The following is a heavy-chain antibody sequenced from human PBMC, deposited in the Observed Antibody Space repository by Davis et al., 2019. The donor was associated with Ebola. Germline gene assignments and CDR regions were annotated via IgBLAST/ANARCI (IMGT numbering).Heavy chain of an antibody. J-gene: IGHJ4*02. V-gene: IGHV1-18*04. CDR2: ISAYNGNT. CDR3: ARVPMTQWNHGVTDY. Sequence: ASVKVSCKASGYTFTSYGISWVRQAPGQGLEWMGWISAYNGNTNYAQKLQGRVTMTTDTSTSTAYMELRSPRSDDTAVYYCARVPMTQWNHGVTDYWGQGTLVTVSS. CDR1: GYTFTSYG. D-gene: IGHD1-14*01.